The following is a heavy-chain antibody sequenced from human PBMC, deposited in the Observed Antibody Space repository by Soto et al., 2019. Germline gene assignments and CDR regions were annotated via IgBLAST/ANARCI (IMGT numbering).Heavy chain of an antibody. CDR2: ISYDGSNK. J-gene: IGHJ6*02. CDR1: GFTFSSYA. V-gene: IGHV3-30-3*01. CDR3: ARGTPYGMDV. Sequence: QVQLVESGGGVVQPGRSLRLSCAASGFTFSSYAMHWVRQAPGKGLEWVAVISYDGSNKYYADSVKGRFTISRDNSKNTLYLQMNSLRAEDTAVYYCARGTPYGMDVWGQGTTVTVSS. D-gene: IGHD2-15*01.